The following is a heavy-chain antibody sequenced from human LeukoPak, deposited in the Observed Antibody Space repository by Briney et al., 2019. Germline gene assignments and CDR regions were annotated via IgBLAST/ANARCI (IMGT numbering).Heavy chain of an antibody. J-gene: IGHJ6*03. CDR2: MNPNSDNT. D-gene: IGHD3-22*01. CDR3: ASLRETYYYDSSAPPGFYYYYYMDV. CDR1: GYTFTAYD. V-gene: IGHV1-8*02. Sequence: ASVKVSCKASGYTFTAYDINWVRQATGQGLEWMGWMNPNSDNTGYAQKFQGRVTMTRNTSITTAYLELSSLRYDDTAVYYCASLRETYYYDSSAPPGFYYYYYMDVWGKGTTVTVSS.